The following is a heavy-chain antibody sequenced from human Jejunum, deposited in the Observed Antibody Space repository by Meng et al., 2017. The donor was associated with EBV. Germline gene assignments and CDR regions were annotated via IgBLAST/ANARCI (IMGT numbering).Heavy chain of an antibody. V-gene: IGHV4-4*02. CDR3: AKSNDYSLNS. CDR2: MHPGGST. CDR1: GDSTSSSHW. Sequence: QVHVQESGPGLGKPSEPLSLTRAVSGDSTSSSHWWSWVRQPPGKGLEWIGEMHPGGSTNYNPSLKSRVTISVDNSKNQFSLKLTSVTAADTAVYYCAKSNDYSLNSWGQGTLVTVSS. D-gene: IGHD4-11*01. J-gene: IGHJ4*02.